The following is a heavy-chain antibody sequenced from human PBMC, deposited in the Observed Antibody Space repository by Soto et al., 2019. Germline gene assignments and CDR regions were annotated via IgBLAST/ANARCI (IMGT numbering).Heavy chain of an antibody. CDR1: GYTFTSYG. V-gene: IGHV1-18*01. D-gene: IGHD2-2*03. CDR3: GRDGYCSSTRCYVEYFDY. CDR2: ISAYNGNT. J-gene: IGHJ4*02. Sequence: ASVKVSCKTSGYTFTSYGISWVRQAPGQGLEWMGWISAYNGNTNYAQKLQGRVTMTTDTSASTAYMELRSLRSDDTAVYYCGRDGYCSSTRCYVEYFDYWGQGTLVTVSS.